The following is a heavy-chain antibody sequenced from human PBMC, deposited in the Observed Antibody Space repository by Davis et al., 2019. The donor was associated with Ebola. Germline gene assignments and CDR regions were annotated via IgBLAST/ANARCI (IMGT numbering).Heavy chain of an antibody. J-gene: IGHJ4*02. CDR2: IYPGYSDT. V-gene: IGHV5-51*01. Sequence: PGGSLRLSCKGSGYSFISYWIGWVRQLPGKVLEWKGVIYPGYSDTRYSPSFQGQVTISADKSISTAYLQWTGLKASDTAMYYCARRGDGYTQYFDYWGQGTLVTVSS. CDR3: ARRGDGYTQYFDY. D-gene: IGHD5-24*01. CDR1: GYSFISYW.